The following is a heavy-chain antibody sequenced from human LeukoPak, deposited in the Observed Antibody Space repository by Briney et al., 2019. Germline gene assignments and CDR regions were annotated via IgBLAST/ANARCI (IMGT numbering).Heavy chain of an antibody. J-gene: IGHJ4*02. D-gene: IGHD6-19*01. CDR2: ISGSGGGT. CDR1: GFSSSTYV. CDR3: AKSAYSTAWYVGY. Sequence: GGSLRLSCAASGFSSSTYVMSWVRQAPGKGLEWVSSISGSGGGTFYADFVKGRFTISRDNSKNTLYLQMNSLRAKDTAVYYCAKSAYSTAWYVGYWGQGTLVTVSS. V-gene: IGHV3-23*01.